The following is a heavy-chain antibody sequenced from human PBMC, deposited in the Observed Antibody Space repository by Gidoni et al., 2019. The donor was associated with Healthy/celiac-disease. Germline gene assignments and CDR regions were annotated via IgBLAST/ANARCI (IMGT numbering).Heavy chain of an antibody. D-gene: IGHD3-22*01. CDR2: IWYDGSNK. Sequence: QVQLVESGGGVVQPGRSLRLSCAASGFTFSSYGMHWVRQAPGKGLEWVAVIWYDGSNKYYADSVKGRFTISRDNSKNTLYLQMNSLRAEDTAVYYCARDLWGYYDSSGYSNWFDPWGQGTLVTVSS. J-gene: IGHJ5*02. CDR1: GFTFSSYG. V-gene: IGHV3-33*01. CDR3: ARDLWGYYDSSGYSNWFDP.